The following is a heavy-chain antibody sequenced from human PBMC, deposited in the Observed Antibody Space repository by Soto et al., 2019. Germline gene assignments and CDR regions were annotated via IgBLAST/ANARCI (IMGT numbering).Heavy chain of an antibody. D-gene: IGHD4-17*01. J-gene: IGHJ4*02. V-gene: IGHV3-21*01. CDR2: ITPTSTYI. CDR3: VRRETTVARAFTPNKDH. Sequence: EVQLVESGGGLVKPGGSLTLSCAASGFTFSDFTMNWVRQTPGRGLEWVSSITPTSTYIYYADSVRGRFAVSRGNPRDSLYLQMNDLRAEDTAIYYCVRRETTVARAFTPNKDHWGQGTLVTVSS. CDR1: GFTFSDFT.